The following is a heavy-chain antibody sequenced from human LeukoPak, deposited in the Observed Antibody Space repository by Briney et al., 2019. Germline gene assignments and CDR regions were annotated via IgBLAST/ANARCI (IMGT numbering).Heavy chain of an antibody. CDR1: GFTFSSHW. CDR3: ARESVTDISRQSDAFDI. CDR2: IKGDGSIP. D-gene: IGHD2-21*02. Sequence: GGSLRLSCAVSGFTFSSHWMHWVRQAPGKGLVWVSRIKGDGSIPSHAESVKGRFTISRDNAKNTLDLQMNNLRVEDTAVYYCARESVTDISRQSDAFDIWGQGTMVTV. V-gene: IGHV3-74*01. J-gene: IGHJ3*02.